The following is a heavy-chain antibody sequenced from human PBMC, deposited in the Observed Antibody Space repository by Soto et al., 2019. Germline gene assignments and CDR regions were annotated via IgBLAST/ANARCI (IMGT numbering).Heavy chain of an antibody. V-gene: IGHV3-7*01. J-gene: IGHJ6*03. Sequence: GGSLRLSCAASGFTFTAYWMTWVRQAPGKGLEWVANINRDGSERYYVDSVKGRFIISRDNAKNSLFLQMDSLRAEDTAVYYCARQTNMDVWGKGTTVTVSS. CDR3: ARQTNMDV. CDR2: INRDGSER. CDR1: GFTFTAYW.